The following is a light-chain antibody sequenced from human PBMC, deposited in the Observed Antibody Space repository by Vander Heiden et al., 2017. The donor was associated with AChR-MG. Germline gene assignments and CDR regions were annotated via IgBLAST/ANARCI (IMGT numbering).Light chain of an antibody. CDR1: NLRNDY. V-gene: IGLV3-19*01. CDR2: GNN. CDR3: NSRENNGHHFV. J-gene: IGLJ1*01. Sequence: SSEVTQDPAVSVALGQTVRITCQGDNLRNDYASWYQQKPGQAPILVLYGNNKRPSGIPDRFSGSSSGNTASLTISGAQAEDEADYYCNSRENNGHHFVFGTGTSVTVL.